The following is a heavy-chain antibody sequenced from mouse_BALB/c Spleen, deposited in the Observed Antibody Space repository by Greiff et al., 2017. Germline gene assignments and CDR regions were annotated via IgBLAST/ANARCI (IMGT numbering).Heavy chain of an antibody. CDR3: ARGGNAMDY. CDR2: IWGDGST. V-gene: IGHV2-6-7*01. CDR1: GFSLTGYG. J-gene: IGHJ4*01. Sequence: VQLVESGPGLVAPSQSLSITCTVSGFSLTGYGVNWVRQPPGKGLEWLGMIWGDGSTDYYSALKSRLSISKDNSKSQVFLTMNSLQTDDTARYYCARGGNAMDYWGQGTSVTVSS.